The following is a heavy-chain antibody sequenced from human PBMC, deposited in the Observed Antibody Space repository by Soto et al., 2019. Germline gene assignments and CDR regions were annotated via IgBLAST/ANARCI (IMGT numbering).Heavy chain of an antibody. CDR2: ISGSGGST. Sequence: GGSLRLSCAASGFTFSSYAMSWVSQAPGKGLEWVSAISGSGGSTYYADSVKGRFTISRDNSKNTLYLQMNRLRAEDTAVYYCAIELIAITGDYYYYGMDVWGQGTTVAVAS. CDR3: AIELIAITGDYYYYGMDV. J-gene: IGHJ6*02. D-gene: IGHD2-21*01. CDR1: GFTFSSYA. V-gene: IGHV3-23*01.